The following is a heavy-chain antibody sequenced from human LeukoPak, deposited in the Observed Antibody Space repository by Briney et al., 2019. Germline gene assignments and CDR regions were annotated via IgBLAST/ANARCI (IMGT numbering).Heavy chain of an antibody. V-gene: IGHV5-51*01. J-gene: IGHJ6*03. D-gene: IGHD2-21*01. CDR1: GYIFTSYW. CDR2: IYPGDSEI. CDR3: ARVMIYYYCMDV. Sequence: GESLKISCKGSGYIFTSYWIGWVRQMPGKGLEWMGIIYPGDSEIRYSPSFQGQVTISADKSISTAYLQWSSLRASDTAMYYCARVMIYYYCMDVWGKGTTVTVSS.